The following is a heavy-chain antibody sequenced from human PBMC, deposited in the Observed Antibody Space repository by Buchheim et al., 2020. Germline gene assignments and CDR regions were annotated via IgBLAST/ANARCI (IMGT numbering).Heavy chain of an antibody. V-gene: IGHV1-46*01. D-gene: IGHD3-16*01. CDR3: ARDHPLWRRDYYYYGMDV. Sequence: QVQLVQSGAEVKKPGASVKVSCKASGYTFTSYYMHWVRQAPGQGLEWMGIINPSGGSTSYAQKFQGRVTMTRDTSTSTGYMELSSLRSEDTAVYYCARDHPLWRRDYYYYGMDVWGQGTT. CDR2: INPSGGST. J-gene: IGHJ6*02. CDR1: GYTFTSYY.